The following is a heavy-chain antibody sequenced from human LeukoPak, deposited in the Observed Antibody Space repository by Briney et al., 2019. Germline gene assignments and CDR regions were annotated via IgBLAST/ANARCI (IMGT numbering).Heavy chain of an antibody. CDR3: AKGAPLIWFGEPTGNTYFDY. V-gene: IGHV3-23*01. Sequence: GGSLRLSCAASGFTFSSYAMSWVRQAPGKGLEWVSAISGSGGSTYYADSVKGRFTISRDNSKNTLYLQMNSLRAEDTAVYYCAKGAPLIWFGEPTGNTYFDYWGQGNLVTVSS. J-gene: IGHJ4*02. D-gene: IGHD3-10*01. CDR2: ISGSGGST. CDR1: GFTFSSYA.